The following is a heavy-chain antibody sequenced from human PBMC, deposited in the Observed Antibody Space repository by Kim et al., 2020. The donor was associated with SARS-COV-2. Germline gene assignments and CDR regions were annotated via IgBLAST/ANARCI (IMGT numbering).Heavy chain of an antibody. J-gene: IGHJ5*02. D-gene: IGHD5-12*01. V-gene: IGHV6-1*01. Sequence: YTASVKGRIIINPDTSQNQVSLQLNSVTPEDTAVYYCARVVATITPWFDPWGQGTLVTVSS. CDR3: ARVVATITPWFDP.